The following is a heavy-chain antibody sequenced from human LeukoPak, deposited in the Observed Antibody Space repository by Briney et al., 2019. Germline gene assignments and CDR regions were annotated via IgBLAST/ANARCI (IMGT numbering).Heavy chain of an antibody. CDR2: INTNTGNP. Sequence: ASVKVSCKASGYTFTSNAMNWVRQAPGQGLEWMGWINTNTGNPTYAQGFTGRFVFSLDTSVSTAYLQISSLKAEDTAVYYCARDADSGDSSGWYDLLGFDYWGQGTLVTVSS. D-gene: IGHD6-19*01. J-gene: IGHJ4*02. V-gene: IGHV7-4-1*02. CDR3: ARDADSGDSSGWYDLLGFDY. CDR1: GYTFTSNA.